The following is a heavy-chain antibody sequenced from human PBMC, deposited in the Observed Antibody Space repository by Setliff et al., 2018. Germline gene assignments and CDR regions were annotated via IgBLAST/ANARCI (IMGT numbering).Heavy chain of an antibody. D-gene: IGHD3-3*01. CDR2: ISAYNGNT. Sequence: ASVKVSCKASGYTFTSYGISWVRQAPGQGLEWMGWISAYNGNTNYAQKLQGRVTMTTDTSTSTAYMELRSLRSDDTAVYYCARGFSKFYYYYYYYMDVWGQGTTVTVSS. V-gene: IGHV1-18*01. CDR1: GYTFTSYG. J-gene: IGHJ6*03. CDR3: ARGFSKFYYYYYYYMDV.